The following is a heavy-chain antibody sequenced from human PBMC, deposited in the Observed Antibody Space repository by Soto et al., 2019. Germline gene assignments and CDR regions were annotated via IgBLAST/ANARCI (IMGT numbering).Heavy chain of an antibody. J-gene: IGHJ4*02. V-gene: IGHV3-30*18. CDR2: ISYDGSNK. Sequence: ESGGGVVQPGRSLRLSCAASGFTFSSYGMHWVRQAPGKGLEWVAVISYDGSNKYYADSVKGRFTISRDNSKNTLYLQMNSLRAEDTAVYYCAKDDARVDYDFWSGYVDYWGQGTLVTVSS. CDR3: AKDDARVDYDFWSGYVDY. CDR1: GFTFSSYG. D-gene: IGHD3-3*01.